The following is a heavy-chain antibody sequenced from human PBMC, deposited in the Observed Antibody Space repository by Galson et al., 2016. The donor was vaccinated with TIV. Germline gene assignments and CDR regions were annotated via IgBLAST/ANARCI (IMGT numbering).Heavy chain of an antibody. CDR1: GASITTYY. CDR2: IYYDGST. J-gene: IGHJ6*02. D-gene: IGHD1-26*01. CDR3: ASVGLTTGGLDV. Sequence: SETLSLTCSVSGASITTYYWNWVRQSPGNGLEWIASIYYDGSTKSSPSLKSRITISLDTSKSQFSLKVRSMTAADSATYYCASVGLTTGGLDVWGPGTTVIVSS. V-gene: IGHV4-59*12.